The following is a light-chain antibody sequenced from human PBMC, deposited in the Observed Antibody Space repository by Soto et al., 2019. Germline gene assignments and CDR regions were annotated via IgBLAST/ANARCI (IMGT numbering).Light chain of an antibody. CDR1: SSAFGSYNR. Sequence: QSVLNQPPPVSGAPGQAVTISCTGTSSAFGSYNRVSWYQQSPGTAPKLMIYEVSNRPSGVPDRFSGSKSGNTASLTISGLQAEDEADYYCSSYTSSSTYVFGTGTKVTVL. J-gene: IGLJ1*01. CDR2: EVS. V-gene: IGLV2-18*02. CDR3: SSYTSSSTYV.